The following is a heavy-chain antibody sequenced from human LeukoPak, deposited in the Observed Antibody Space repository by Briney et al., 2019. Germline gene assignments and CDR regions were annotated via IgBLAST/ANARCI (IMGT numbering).Heavy chain of an antibody. D-gene: IGHD3-10*02. CDR2: ISSSGSTI. Sequence: GGSLRLSCTASGFTFGDYAMTWVRQAPGKGLEWVSYISSSGSTIYYADSVKGRFTISRDNAKNSLYLQMNSLRAEDTAVYYCAELGITMIGGVWGKGTTVTISS. CDR3: AELGITMIGGV. J-gene: IGHJ6*04. CDR1: GFTFGDYA. V-gene: IGHV3-48*03.